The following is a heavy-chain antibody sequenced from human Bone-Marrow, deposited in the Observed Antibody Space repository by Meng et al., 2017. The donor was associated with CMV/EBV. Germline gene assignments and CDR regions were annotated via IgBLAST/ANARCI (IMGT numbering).Heavy chain of an antibody. CDR2: ISSSGSTI. CDR3: ARHDYVWGSYRLYYGMDV. CDR1: GFTFSSYE. J-gene: IGHJ6*02. Sequence: GESLKISCAASGFTFSSYEMNWVRQAPGKGLEWVSYISSSGSTIYYADSVKGRFTISRDNAKNSLYLQMNSLRAEDTAVYYCARHDYVWGSYRLYYGMDVCGQGTTVTVS. V-gene: IGHV3-48*03. D-gene: IGHD3-16*02.